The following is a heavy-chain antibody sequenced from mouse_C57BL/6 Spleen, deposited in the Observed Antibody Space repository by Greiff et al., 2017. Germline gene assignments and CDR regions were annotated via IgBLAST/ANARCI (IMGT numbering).Heavy chain of an antibody. D-gene: IGHD1-1*01. Sequence: QVQLQQPGAELVKPGASVKLSCKASGYTFTSYWMQWVKQRPGQGLEWIGEIDPSDSYTNYNQKFKGKATLTVDTSSSTAYMQLRSLTSEDSAVYYWASRGSYNGSSYYAMDYWGQGTSVTVSA. V-gene: IGHV1-50*01. CDR3: ASRGSYNGSSYYAMDY. CDR2: IDPSDSYT. J-gene: IGHJ4*01. CDR1: GYTFTSYW.